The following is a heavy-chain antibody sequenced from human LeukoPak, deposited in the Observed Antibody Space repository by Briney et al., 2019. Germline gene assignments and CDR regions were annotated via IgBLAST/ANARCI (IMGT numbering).Heavy chain of an antibody. J-gene: IGHJ4*01. CDR1: GFTFSNYG. CDR2: ISYDGSNE. CDR3: AKVALFSGYYPPFDN. Sequence: GRSLRLSCTASGFTFSNYGMHWVRQAPGKGLEWVAVISYDGSNEYYADSVKGRFTISRDNSKNTLFLQMNSLRPEDTAVYHCAKVALFSGYYPPFDNSGHGTLVTVSS. D-gene: IGHD3-22*01. V-gene: IGHV3-30*18.